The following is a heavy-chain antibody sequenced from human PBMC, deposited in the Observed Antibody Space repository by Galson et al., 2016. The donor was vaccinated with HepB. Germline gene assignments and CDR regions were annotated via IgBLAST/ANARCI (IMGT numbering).Heavy chain of an antibody. D-gene: IGHD3-10*01. CDR1: GFTFDDYT. Sequence: SLRLSCAASGFTFDDYTMHWVRQVPGKGLEWVGLISWDGRSPDYADSARGRFTISRDNRQNLMYLQMNGLTTEDTALYYCGKDWGSLWESSGKGMDVWGQGTTVIASS. CDR3: GKDWGSLWESSGKGMDV. J-gene: IGHJ6*02. CDR2: ISWDGRSP. V-gene: IGHV3-43*01.